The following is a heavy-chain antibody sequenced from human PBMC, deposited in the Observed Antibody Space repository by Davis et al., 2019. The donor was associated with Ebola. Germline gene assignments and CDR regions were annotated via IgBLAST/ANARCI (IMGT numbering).Heavy chain of an antibody. CDR3: AKDPISGYDRGNWFDP. D-gene: IGHD5-12*01. Sequence: GESLKISCAASGFTFDDYAMHWVRQAPGKGLEWVAVIFNDGRTTYYADSVKDRFTISRDNSKNTLYLQMNRLRAEDTAVYFCAKDPISGYDRGNWFDPWGQGTLVTVSS. CDR2: IFNDGRTT. CDR1: GFTFDDYA. J-gene: IGHJ5*02. V-gene: IGHV3-30*18.